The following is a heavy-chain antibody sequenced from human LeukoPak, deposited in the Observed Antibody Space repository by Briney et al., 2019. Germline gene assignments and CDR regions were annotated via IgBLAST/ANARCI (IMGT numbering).Heavy chain of an antibody. CDR3: ARVHLSSGFDY. D-gene: IGHD6-19*01. V-gene: IGHV1-8*01. J-gene: IGHJ4*02. Sequence: GASVKVSCKASGYTFTSYDINWVRQATGQGLEWMGWMNPNSGNTGYAQKLQGRVTMTRNTSISTAYMELSSLRSEDTAVYYCARVHLSSGFDYWGQGTLVTVSS. CDR2: MNPNSGNT. CDR1: GYTFTSYD.